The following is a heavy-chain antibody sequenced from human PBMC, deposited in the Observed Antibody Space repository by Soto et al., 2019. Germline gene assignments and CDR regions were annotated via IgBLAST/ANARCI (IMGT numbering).Heavy chain of an antibody. CDR1: GFTFSSYA. D-gene: IGHD2-8*01. CDR2: ISGSGGST. Sequence: PGGSLRLSCAASGFTFSSYAMSWVRQAPGKGLEWVSAISGSGGSTYYADSVKGRFTISRDNSKNTLYLQMNSLRAEDTAVYYCAKGGTIVLTLLYYYYVHVRGKGTTVTGSS. J-gene: IGHJ6*03. CDR3: AKGGTIVLTLLYYYYVHV. V-gene: IGHV3-23*01.